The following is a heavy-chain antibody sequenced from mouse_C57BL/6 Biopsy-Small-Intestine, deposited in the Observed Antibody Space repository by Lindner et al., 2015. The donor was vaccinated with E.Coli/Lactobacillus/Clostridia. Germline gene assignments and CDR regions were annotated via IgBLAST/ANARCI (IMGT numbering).Heavy chain of an antibody. Sequence: VQLQESGAELVKPGAAVKMSCKASGYTFTNYWITWVKQRPGQGLEWIGDIYPGSGSTNNNEKFKSKATLTVDTSSSTAYMQFSSLTSEDTAVYYCARSGDSSGGSYWGQGTTLTVSS. CDR2: IYPGSGST. CDR1: GYTFTNYW. CDR3: ARSGDSSGGSY. J-gene: IGHJ2*01. D-gene: IGHD3-2*02. V-gene: IGHV1-55*01.